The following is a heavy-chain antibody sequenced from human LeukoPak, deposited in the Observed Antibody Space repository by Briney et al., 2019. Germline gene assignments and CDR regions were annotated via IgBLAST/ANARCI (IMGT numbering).Heavy chain of an antibody. CDR3: ARGTTMVRGVIIPYYYMDV. J-gene: IGHJ6*03. D-gene: IGHD3-10*01. CDR2: IIPIFGTA. CDR1: GGTFSSYA. Sequence: ASVKVSCKASGGTFSSYAISWVRQVPGQGLEWMGGIIPIFGTANYAQKFQGRVTITTDESTSTAYMELSSLRSEDTAVYYCARGTTMVRGVIIPYYYMDVWGKGTTVTVSS. V-gene: IGHV1-69*05.